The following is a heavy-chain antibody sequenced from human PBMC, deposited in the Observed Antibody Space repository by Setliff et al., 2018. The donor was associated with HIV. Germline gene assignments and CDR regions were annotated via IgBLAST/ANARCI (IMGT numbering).Heavy chain of an antibody. J-gene: IGHJ4*02. V-gene: IGHV6-1*01. CDR2: TYFRSKWYF. CDR3: ARGSYGSVLL. Sequence: PSQTLSLTCAISGDSVSSNNAAWNWIRQSPVRGLEWLGRTYFRSKWYFDYAVSVKSRIITNPDTSKNQFSLHLNSVTPEDTAVYYCARGSYGSVLLWGQGTLVTVSS. D-gene: IGHD6-19*01. CDR1: GDSVSSNNAA.